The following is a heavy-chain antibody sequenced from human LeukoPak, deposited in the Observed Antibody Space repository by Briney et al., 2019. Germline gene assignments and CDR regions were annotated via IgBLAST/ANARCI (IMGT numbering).Heavy chain of an antibody. CDR1: GFTFSDYY. D-gene: IGHD4-17*01. J-gene: IGHJ4*02. CDR3: ARGPYDDHVDY. Sequence: GGSLRLSCAASGFTFSDYYMSWICQAPGKGLEWVSYISSTGITKYYADSVKGRFTVSRDNAKNSLYLQMNGLRAEDTAVYYCARGPYDDHVDYWGQGTLLTVSS. V-gene: IGHV3-11*01. CDR2: ISSTGITK.